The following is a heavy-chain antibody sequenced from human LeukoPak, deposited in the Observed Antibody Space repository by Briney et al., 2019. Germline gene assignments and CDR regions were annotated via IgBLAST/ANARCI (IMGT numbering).Heavy chain of an antibody. D-gene: IGHD3-22*01. CDR1: GDSISTYY. CDR2: VYYSGST. CDR3: SASKELWLRGLFHY. Sequence: SETLSLTCSVSGDSISTYYWSWIRQPPGKALEWIGYVYYSGSTDYNPSLKSRVTISVDTSKKQFSLSLNSVTAADTAVYYCSASKELWLRGLFHYWGQGALVTVSS. J-gene: IGHJ4*02. V-gene: IGHV4-59*01.